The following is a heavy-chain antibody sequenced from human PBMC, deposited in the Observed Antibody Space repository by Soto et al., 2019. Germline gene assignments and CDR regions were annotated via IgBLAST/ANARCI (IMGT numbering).Heavy chain of an antibody. CDR1: GGSISSSSYY. J-gene: IGHJ4*02. D-gene: IGHD4-17*01. Sequence: PSETLSLTCTVSGGSISSSSYYWGWIRQPPGKGLEWIGSIYYSGSTYYNPSLKSRVTISVDTSKNQFSLKLSSVTAADTAVYYCARFQYGDYFDYWGQGTLVTVSS. V-gene: IGHV4-39*01. CDR2: IYYSGST. CDR3: ARFQYGDYFDY.